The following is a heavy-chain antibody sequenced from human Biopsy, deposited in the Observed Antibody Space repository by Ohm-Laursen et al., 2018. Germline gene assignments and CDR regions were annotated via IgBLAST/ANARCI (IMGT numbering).Heavy chain of an antibody. J-gene: IGHJ5*02. D-gene: IGHD3-22*01. V-gene: IGHV4-39*01. Sequence: SETLSLTCTVSGGSISNNNYYWGWIRQPPGKGLEWIGSIFYRGSTHYKPSLKSRVNISVDTSKNQFSLERNSVTAADTAVYYCARDYDTSGYYYVSWGQGTLVTVSS. CDR2: IFYRGST. CDR1: GGSISNNNYY. CDR3: ARDYDTSGYYYVS.